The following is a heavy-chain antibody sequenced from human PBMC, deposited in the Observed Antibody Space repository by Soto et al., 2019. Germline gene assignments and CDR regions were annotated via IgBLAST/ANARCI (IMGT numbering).Heavy chain of an antibody. CDR3: AGGGEGYYDSSGYFDY. CDR2: ISYSGTT. D-gene: IGHD3-22*01. V-gene: IGHV4-31*03. CDR1: SGSISSGGYY. J-gene: IGHJ4*02. Sequence: SETLSLTCTVSSGSISSGGYYWSWIRQHPGKGLEWIGYISYSGTTYYNPSLKSRVTISVDTSKNQFSLKLSSVTAADTAVYYCAGGGEGYYDSSGYFDYWGQGTLVTVSS.